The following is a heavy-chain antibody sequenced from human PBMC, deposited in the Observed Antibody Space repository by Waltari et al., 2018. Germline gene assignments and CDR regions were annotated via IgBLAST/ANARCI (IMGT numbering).Heavy chain of an antibody. Sequence: QVQLQQWGAGLLKPSETLSLTCAAYGGSFSGYYWSWIRQPPGKGLEWVGEINHSGSTNYNPSLKSRVTISVDTSKNQFSLKLSSVTAADTAVYYCARVPPPYYDFWSGYPNLKYYFDYWGQGTLVTVSS. J-gene: IGHJ4*02. V-gene: IGHV4-34*01. CDR3: ARVPPPYYDFWSGYPNLKYYFDY. CDR1: GGSFSGYY. D-gene: IGHD3-3*01. CDR2: INHSGST.